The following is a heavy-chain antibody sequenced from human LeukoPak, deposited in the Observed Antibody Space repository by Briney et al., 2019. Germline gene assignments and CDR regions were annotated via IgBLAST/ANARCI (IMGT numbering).Heavy chain of an antibody. D-gene: IGHD2-8*01. CDR2: INYHSQPT. CDR3: VRDFQWSLGS. J-gene: IGHJ5*02. CDR1: GCTFSTFH. Sequence: GGSLRLSCTASGCTFSTFHWHWIRQPPGKGLEWVSYINYHSQPTYYADSVKGRFTISGDNAKSSLYLQLNDLRAEDTAVYYCVRDFQWSLGSWGQGTPVTVSS. V-gene: IGHV3-48*01.